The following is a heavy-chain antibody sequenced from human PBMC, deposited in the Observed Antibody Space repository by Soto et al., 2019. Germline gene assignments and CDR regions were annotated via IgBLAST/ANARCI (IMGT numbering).Heavy chain of an antibody. CDR2: ISGSGGST. CDR1: GFTFSSYA. CDR3: AKDMYCSGGSCYPAEYFQH. V-gene: IGHV3-23*01. J-gene: IGHJ1*01. Sequence: PGGSLRLSCAASGFTFSSYAMSWVRQAPGKGLEWVSAISGSGGSTYYADSVKGRFTISRDNSKNTLYLQMNSLRAEDMAVYYCAKDMYCSGGSCYPAEYFQHWGQGTLVTVSS. D-gene: IGHD2-15*01.